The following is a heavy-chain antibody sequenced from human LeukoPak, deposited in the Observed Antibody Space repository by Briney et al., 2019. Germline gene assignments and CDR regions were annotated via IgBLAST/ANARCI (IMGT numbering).Heavy chain of an antibody. CDR3: AKDLYVWGSYRYPDY. CDR2: ISYDGSNK. D-gene: IGHD3-16*02. J-gene: IGHJ4*02. Sequence: GRSLRLSCAASGFTFSSYGMHWVRQAPGKGLEWVAVISYDGSNKYYADSVKGRFTISRDNSKNTLYLQRNSLRAEDTAVYYCAKDLYVWGSYRYPDYWGQGTLVTVSS. V-gene: IGHV3-30*18. CDR1: GFTFSSYG.